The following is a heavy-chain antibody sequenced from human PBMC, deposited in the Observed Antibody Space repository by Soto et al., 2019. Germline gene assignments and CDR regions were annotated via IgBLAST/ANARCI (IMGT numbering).Heavy chain of an antibody. V-gene: IGHV4-59*08. J-gene: IGHJ3*02. CDR2: IYYSGST. Sequence: SETLSLTCTVSGGSISSYYWSWIRQPPGKGLEWIGYIYYSGSTNYNPSLKSRVTISVDTSKNQFSLKLSSVTAADTAVYYCARLLRGMNFFFGVVINGGAFDIWGQGTMDIGSS. D-gene: IGHD3-3*01. CDR3: ARLLRGMNFFFGVVINGGAFDI. CDR1: GGSISSYY.